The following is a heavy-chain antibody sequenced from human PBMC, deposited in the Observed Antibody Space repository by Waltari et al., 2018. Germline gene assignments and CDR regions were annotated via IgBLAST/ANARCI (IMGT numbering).Heavy chain of an antibody. CDR2: IYYSGST. D-gene: IGHD3-22*01. J-gene: IGHJ4*02. CDR3: AREGSYDSSGYYYEAIDY. CDR1: GGSIRSYY. Sequence: QVQLQESGPGLVKPSETLSLTCTVSGGSIRSYYWSWNRQPPGKGLEWIGYIYYSGSTNYNPSLKSRVTISVDTSKNQFSLKLSSVTAADTAVYYCAREGSYDSSGYYYEAIDYWGQGTLVTVSS. V-gene: IGHV4-59*01.